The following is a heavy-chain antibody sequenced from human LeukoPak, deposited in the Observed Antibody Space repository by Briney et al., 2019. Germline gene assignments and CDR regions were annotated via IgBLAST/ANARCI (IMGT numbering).Heavy chain of an antibody. Sequence: GASVKVSCKASGYTFTSYGISWVRQAPGQGLEWMGWINPNSGGTNYAQKFQGRVTMTRDTSISIAYMELSRLRSDDTAVYYCARNSYYYDSSGSGDYWGQGTLVTVSS. J-gene: IGHJ4*02. V-gene: IGHV1-2*02. D-gene: IGHD3-22*01. CDR1: GYTFTSYG. CDR2: INPNSGGT. CDR3: ARNSYYYDSSGSGDY.